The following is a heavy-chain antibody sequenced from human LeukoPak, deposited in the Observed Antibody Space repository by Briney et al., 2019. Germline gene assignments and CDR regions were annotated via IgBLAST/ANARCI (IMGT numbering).Heavy chain of an antibody. D-gene: IGHD6-19*01. J-gene: IGHJ4*02. CDR3: AKSRSGWWSRDYYFDY. CDR1: RFTFSDYA. V-gene: IGHV3-23*01. Sequence: GGSLRLSCAASRFTFSDYAISWVRQAPGKGLEWVSALSGSGGSTYYADSVKGRLTISRDNSKNTLYLQMNSLRAEDTAVYYCAKSRSGWWSRDYYFDYWGQGTLVTVSS. CDR2: LSGSGGST.